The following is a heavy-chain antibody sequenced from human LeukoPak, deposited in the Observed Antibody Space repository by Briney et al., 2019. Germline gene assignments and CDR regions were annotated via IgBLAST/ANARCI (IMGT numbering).Heavy chain of an antibody. D-gene: IGHD1-1*01. V-gene: IGHV1-2*06. CDR3: ARDPGDNWNDMDY. CDR2: INPNSGGT. J-gene: IGHJ4*02. CDR1: GYTFTGCY. Sequence: GASVKVSCKASGYTFTGCYMHWVRRAPGQGLEWMGRINPNSGGTNYAQKFQGRVTMTRDTSISTAYMELSRLRSDDTAVYYCARDPGDNWNDMDYWGQGTLVTVSS.